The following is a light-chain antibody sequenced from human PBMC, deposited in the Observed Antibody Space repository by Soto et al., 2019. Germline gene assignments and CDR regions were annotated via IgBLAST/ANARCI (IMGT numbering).Light chain of an antibody. CDR2: GNS. V-gene: IGLV1-40*01. CDR1: SSNIGAGYD. Sequence: QSALTQPPSVSGAPGQRVTISCTGSSSNIGAGYDVHWYQQLPGTAPKLLIYGNSHRPSGVPDRFSGSKSGTSASLAITGLQAEDEAEYYCQSYDSILSAVVFGGGTKVTVL. CDR3: QSYDSILSAVV. J-gene: IGLJ2*01.